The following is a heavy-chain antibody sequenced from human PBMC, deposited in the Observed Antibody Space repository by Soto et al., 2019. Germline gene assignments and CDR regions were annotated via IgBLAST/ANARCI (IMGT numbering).Heavy chain of an antibody. CDR3: ARGHYYYGMDV. V-gene: IGHV4-39*07. CDR1: GGSISSSSYY. Sequence: SETLSLTCTVSGGSISSSSYYWGWIRQPPGKGLEWIGSIYYSGTTYYTPSLKSRLTMSMDRANDHFSLNLTSVTAADTAVYFCARGHYYYGMDVWGQGVTVTVSS. CDR2: IYYSGTT. J-gene: IGHJ6*02.